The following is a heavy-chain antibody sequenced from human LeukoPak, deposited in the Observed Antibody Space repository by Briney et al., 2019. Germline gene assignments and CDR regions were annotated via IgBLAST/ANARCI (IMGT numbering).Heavy chain of an antibody. CDR3: AKATPILGAAAYYFDY. D-gene: IGHD1-26*01. J-gene: IGHJ4*02. CDR1: GFTFKSYG. V-gene: IGHV3-23*01. Sequence: GGSLRLSCAASGFTFKSYGMSWVRQAPGKGLEWVSTLSPSGVRTYYTDSVKGRFTISRDNSKNTLYLQMNSLRAEDMAVYYCAKATPILGAAAYYFDYWGQGTLVTVSS. CDR2: LSPSGVRT.